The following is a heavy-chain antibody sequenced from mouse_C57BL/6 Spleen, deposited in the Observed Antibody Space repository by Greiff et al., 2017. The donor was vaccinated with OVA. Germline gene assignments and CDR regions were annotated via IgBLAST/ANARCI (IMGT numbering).Heavy chain of an antibody. D-gene: IGHD2-4*01. J-gene: IGHJ2*01. CDR2: INPNNGGT. CDR1: GYTFTDYY. Sequence: EVKLQQSGPELVKPGASVKISCKASGYTFTDYYMNWVKQSHGKSLEWIGDINPNNGGTSYNQKFKGKATLTVDKSSSTAYMELRSLTSEDSAVYYCARSRPIYYDYDVGIDYWGQGTTLTVSS. CDR3: ARSRPIYYDYDVGIDY. V-gene: IGHV1-26*01.